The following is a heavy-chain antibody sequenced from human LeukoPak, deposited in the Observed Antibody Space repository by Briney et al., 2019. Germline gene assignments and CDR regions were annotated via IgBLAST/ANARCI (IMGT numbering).Heavy chain of an antibody. CDR1: GFTFSSYR. CDR3: AREGSVTMVRGVTLYDFDY. D-gene: IGHD3-10*01. V-gene: IGHV3-48*04. J-gene: IGHJ4*02. Sequence: PGGSLRLSCAASGFTFSSYRMNWVRQAPGKGLEWVSYISNSSSTMYYADSVKGRFTISRDNAKNSLYLQMNSLRAEDTAVYYCAREGSVTMVRGVTLYDFDYWGQGTLVTVSS. CDR2: ISNSSSTM.